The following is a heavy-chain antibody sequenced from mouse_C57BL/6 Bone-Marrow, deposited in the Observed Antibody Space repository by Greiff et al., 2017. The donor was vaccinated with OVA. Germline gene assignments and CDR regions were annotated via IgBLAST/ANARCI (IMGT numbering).Heavy chain of an antibody. CDR2: IYPRDGST. CDR1: GYTFTSYD. CDR3: ARRAYSTFFDY. V-gene: IGHV1-85*01. J-gene: IGHJ2*01. D-gene: IGHD2-5*01. Sequence: VKLQESGPELVKPGASVKLSCKASGYTFTSYDINWVKQRPGQGLEWIGWIYPRDGSTKYNEKFKGKATLTVDTSSSTAYMELHSLTSEDSAVYFCARRAYSTFFDYWGQGTTLTVSS.